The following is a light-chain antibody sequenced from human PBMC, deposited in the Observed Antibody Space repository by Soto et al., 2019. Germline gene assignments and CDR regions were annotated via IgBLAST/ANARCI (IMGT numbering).Light chain of an antibody. Sequence: EIVMTQSPATLSVSPGERVTLSCRASQSVSSDLAWYQYKPGQAPRLLIYGASTRATGTPARFSGSGSGTEFSLSISSLQSEDFAVYYCLQYNDWPPKRYTFGQGTKLEIK. V-gene: IGKV3-15*01. CDR1: QSVSSD. CDR3: LQYNDWPPKRYT. CDR2: GAS. J-gene: IGKJ2*01.